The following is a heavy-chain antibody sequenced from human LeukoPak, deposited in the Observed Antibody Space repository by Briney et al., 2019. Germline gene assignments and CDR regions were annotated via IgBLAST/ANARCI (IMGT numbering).Heavy chain of an antibody. Sequence: GGSLRLSCAASGFTFSSYWMHWVRQAPGKGLVWVSRINSDGSSYADSVKGRFTISRDNAKNTLYLQMNSLSAEDTAVYYCARARGGIWSGYPQPFDYWGQGTLVTVSS. CDR1: GFTFSSYW. CDR3: ARARGGIWSGYPQPFDY. J-gene: IGHJ4*02. D-gene: IGHD3-3*01. CDR2: INSDGS. V-gene: IGHV3-74*01.